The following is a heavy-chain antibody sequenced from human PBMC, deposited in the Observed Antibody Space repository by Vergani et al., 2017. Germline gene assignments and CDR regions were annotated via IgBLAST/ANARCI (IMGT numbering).Heavy chain of an antibody. CDR2: ISSSSSDI. D-gene: IGHD2-2*01. CDR3: ARDAIDPYRLLALYYYYGMDV. Sequence: EVQLVESGGGLVKPGGSLRLSCAASGFTFSSFSMNWVRQAPGKGLEWVSSISSSSSDIYYADSVKGRFTLSRDNAKNSLYLQMNSLRAEDTAVYYCARDAIDPYRLLALYYYYGMDVWGRGTTVTVSS. CDR1: GFTFSSFS. J-gene: IGHJ6*02. V-gene: IGHV3-21*01.